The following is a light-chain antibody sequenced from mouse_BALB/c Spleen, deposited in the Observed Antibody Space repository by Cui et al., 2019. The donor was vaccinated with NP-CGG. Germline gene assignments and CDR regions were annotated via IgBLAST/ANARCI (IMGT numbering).Light chain of an antibody. CDR2: GTN. CDR1: TGAVTTNNY. V-gene: IGLV1*01. CDR3: ALWYSNHWV. Sequence: AGFAHASAPTPSPGETVTVTCRSSTGAVTTNNYANWVQEKPDHLFTGLIGGTNNRAPGVPARFSGSLIGDKAALTITGAQTEDEAIYFCALWYSNHWVFGGGTKLTVL. J-gene: IGLJ1*01.